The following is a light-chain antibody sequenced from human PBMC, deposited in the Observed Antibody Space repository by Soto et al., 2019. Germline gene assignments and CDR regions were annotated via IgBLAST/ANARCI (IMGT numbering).Light chain of an antibody. CDR3: QHYNNWPFT. J-gene: IGKJ2*01. CDR2: GAS. CDR1: QSVSSN. V-gene: IGKV3-15*01. Sequence: EIVMTQSPATLSVSPGERATLSCRASQSVSSNLAWYQQKPGQAPTLLIYGASARASGIPARFSGSGSGTEFTLTISSLQYEDFAVCYCQHYNNWPFTFGQGTKLEIK.